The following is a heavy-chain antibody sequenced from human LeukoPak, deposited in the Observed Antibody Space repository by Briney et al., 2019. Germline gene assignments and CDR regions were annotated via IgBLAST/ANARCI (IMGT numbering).Heavy chain of an antibody. J-gene: IGHJ4*02. D-gene: IGHD5-12*01. CDR3: ARGGYSFDY. CDR2: ITSGGLYT. Sequence: GGSLRLSCAASGFTFNTYGMNWVRQAPGRGLEWASSITSGGLYTYYTDSVKGRFTISRDNAKNSLYLQMNSLRVEDTAVYYCARGGYSFDYLGQGTLVTVSS. CDR1: GFTFNTYG. V-gene: IGHV3-21*01.